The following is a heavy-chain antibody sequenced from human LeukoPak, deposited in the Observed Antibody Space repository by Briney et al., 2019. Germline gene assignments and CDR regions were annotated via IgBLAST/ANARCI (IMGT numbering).Heavy chain of an antibody. CDR1: GFTFSDYY. CDR2: RSSSGNTI. J-gene: IGHJ4*02. V-gene: IGHV3-11*01. Sequence: GGSLRLSCAASGFTFSDYYMNWIRQAPGKGLEWISYRSSSGNTIYYADSVKGRFTISRDNAKNSLYLQMNGLRAEDTAVYYCARARDGYNYYPFDYWGQGTLVTVSP. CDR3: ARARDGYNYYPFDY. D-gene: IGHD5-24*01.